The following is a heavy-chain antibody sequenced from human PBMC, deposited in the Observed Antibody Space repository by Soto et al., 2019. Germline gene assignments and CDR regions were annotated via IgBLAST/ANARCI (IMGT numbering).Heavy chain of an antibody. Sequence: EVQLVESGGGLVQPGGSLRLSCAASGFTVSNNYMRWVRQAPGKGLEWVSLIYSGGATYYADSVKGRFTISRDNPKNTLYLQMNSLGAEDTAVYYCARDGTYNWVGGQGILVTVSS. D-gene: IGHD1-1*01. CDR2: IYSGGAT. CDR3: ARDGTYNWV. J-gene: IGHJ4*02. V-gene: IGHV3-66*01. CDR1: GFTVSNNY.